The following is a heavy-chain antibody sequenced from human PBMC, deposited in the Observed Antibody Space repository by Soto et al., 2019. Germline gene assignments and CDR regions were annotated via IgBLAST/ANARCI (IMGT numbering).Heavy chain of an antibody. J-gene: IGHJ6*03. V-gene: IGHV4-59*08. CDR2: MDYSGST. CDR1: GGSISTYY. CDR3: ARQRAAYSNYVYHYYYMDV. Sequence: SETLSLTCTVSGGSISTYYWSWIRQPPGKGLEWIGYMDYSGSTNYNPSLKSRVTISVDTSKNQYSLKLSSVTAADTAVYYCARQRAAYSNYVYHYYYMDVWGKGTTVTVSS. D-gene: IGHD4-4*01.